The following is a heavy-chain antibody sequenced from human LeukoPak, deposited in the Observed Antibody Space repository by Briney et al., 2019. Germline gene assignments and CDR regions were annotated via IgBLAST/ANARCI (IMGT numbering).Heavy chain of an antibody. Sequence: PSETLSLTCTVSGGSISSYYWSWIRQPPGKGLEWIGYIYYSGSTSYNPSLKSRVTISIDTSKNQFSLKLSSVTAADPAVYYCARVGSASGRVWFDPWGQGSLVTVSS. V-gene: IGHV4-59*01. CDR1: GGSISSYY. CDR2: IYYSGST. D-gene: IGHD3-10*01. CDR3: ARVGSASGRVWFDP. J-gene: IGHJ5*02.